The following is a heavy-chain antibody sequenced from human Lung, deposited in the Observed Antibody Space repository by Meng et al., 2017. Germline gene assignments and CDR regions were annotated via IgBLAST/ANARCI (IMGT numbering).Heavy chain of an antibody. V-gene: IGHV4-34*01. Sequence: QVQLQQWCAGLLKPSETLSRPCVVSGGSFSDYYWSWIRQPPGKGLEWIGEINHSGSTNYNPSLESRATISVDTSQNNLSLKLSSVTAADSAVYYCARGPTTMAHDFDYWGQGTLVTVSS. CDR3: ARGPTTMAHDFDY. CDR1: GGSFSDYY. CDR2: INHSGST. D-gene: IGHD4-11*01. J-gene: IGHJ4*02.